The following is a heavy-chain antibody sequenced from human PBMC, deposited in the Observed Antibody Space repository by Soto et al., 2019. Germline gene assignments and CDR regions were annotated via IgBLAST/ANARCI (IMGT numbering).Heavy chain of an antibody. J-gene: IGHJ5*02. D-gene: IGHD3-22*01. Sequence: GESLKISCSTSGYSFTSSWIAWVRPMPGKGLEWMGISFPSDSDTRYSPSFQGQVTISADRSTSTVFLQWASLKASDTAVYFCARKDKSGYFNWFDPWGQGTLVTVSS. CDR2: SFPSDSDT. CDR3: ARKDKSGYFNWFDP. CDR1: GYSFTSSW. V-gene: IGHV5-51*01.